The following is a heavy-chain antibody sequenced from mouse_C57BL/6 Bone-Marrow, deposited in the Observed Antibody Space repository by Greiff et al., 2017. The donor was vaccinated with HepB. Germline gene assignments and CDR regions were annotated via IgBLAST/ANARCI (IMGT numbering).Heavy chain of an antibody. V-gene: IGHV12-3*01. CDR3: AGDRGYWFAY. CDR2: ITHSGET. J-gene: IGHJ3*01. Sequence: VQGVESGPGLVKPSQSLFLTCSITGFPITSGYYWIWIRQSPGKPLEWMGYITHSGETFYNPSLQSPISITRETSKNQFFLQLNSVTTEDTAMYYCAGDRGYWFAYWGQGTLVTVSA. D-gene: IGHD2-2*01. CDR1: GFPITSGYY.